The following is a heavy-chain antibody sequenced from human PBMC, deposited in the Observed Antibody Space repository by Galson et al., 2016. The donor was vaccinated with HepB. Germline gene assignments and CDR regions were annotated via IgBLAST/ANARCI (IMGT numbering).Heavy chain of an antibody. Sequence: LRLSCATSGYTFRNYWISWVRQAPGRGLEWVANINNDGVEKNYAGSVKGRFTISRDNAKNSLYLQMDSLRVEDTGFYYCARGEKGYSEGASWGQGTLVTVSS. CDR3: ARGEKGYSEGAS. CDR1: GYTFRNYW. J-gene: IGHJ5*02. CDR2: INNDGVEK. V-gene: IGHV3-7*01. D-gene: IGHD3-22*01.